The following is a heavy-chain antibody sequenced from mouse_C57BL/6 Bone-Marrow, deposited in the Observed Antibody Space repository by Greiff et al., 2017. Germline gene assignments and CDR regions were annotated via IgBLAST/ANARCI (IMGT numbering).Heavy chain of an antibody. Sequence: QVQLKESGAELVRPGTSVKMSCKASGYTFTNYWIGWAKQRPGHGLEWIGDIYPGGGYTNYNEKFKGKATLTADKSSSTAYMQFSSLTSEDSAIYYCARRTDYDYDDYAMDYWGQGTSVTVSS. J-gene: IGHJ4*01. CDR3: ARRTDYDYDDYAMDY. CDR2: IYPGGGYT. V-gene: IGHV1-63*01. D-gene: IGHD2-4*01. CDR1: GYTFTNYW.